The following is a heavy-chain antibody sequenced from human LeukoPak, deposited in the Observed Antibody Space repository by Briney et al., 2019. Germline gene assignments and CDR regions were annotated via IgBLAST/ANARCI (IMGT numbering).Heavy chain of an antibody. D-gene: IGHD1-26*01. CDR1: GFTFSSYA. CDR2: ISGSGGST. J-gene: IGHJ4*02. Sequence: GGSLRLSCAASGFTFSSYAMSWVRQAPGKGLEWDSAISGSGGSTYYADSVKGRFTISRDNPKNTLYLQMNSLRAEDTAVYYCAKRRPTVGANYYFDYWGQGTLVTVSS. V-gene: IGHV3-23*01. CDR3: AKRRPTVGANYYFDY.